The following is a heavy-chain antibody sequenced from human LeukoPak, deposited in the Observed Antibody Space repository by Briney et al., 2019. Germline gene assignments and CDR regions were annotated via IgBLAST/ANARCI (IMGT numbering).Heavy chain of an antibody. CDR2: IIPILGIA. D-gene: IGHD4/OR15-4a*01. V-gene: IGHV1-69*04. Sequence: EASVKVSCKASGGTFSSYAISWVRQAPGQGLEWMGRIIPILGIANYAQKFQGRVTITADKSTSTAYMELSSLRSEDTAVYYCAIGIGGATPLRVDYWGQGTLVTVSS. CDR1: GGTFSSYA. CDR3: AIGIGGATPLRVDY. J-gene: IGHJ4*02.